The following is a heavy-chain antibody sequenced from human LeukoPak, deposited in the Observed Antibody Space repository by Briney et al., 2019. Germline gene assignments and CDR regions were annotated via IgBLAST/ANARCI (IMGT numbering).Heavy chain of an antibody. J-gene: IGHJ4*02. D-gene: IGHD1-26*01. CDR1: GGSISSSSYY. CDR3: ARRAEYSGSYCAVLDY. CDR2: IYYSGST. Sequence: SETLSLTCTVSGGSISSSSYYWGWIRQPPGKGLEWIGIIYYSGSTYYNPSLKSRVTISVDTSKNQFSLKLSSVTAADTAVYYCARRAEYSGSYCAVLDYWGQGTLVTVSS. V-gene: IGHV4-39*01.